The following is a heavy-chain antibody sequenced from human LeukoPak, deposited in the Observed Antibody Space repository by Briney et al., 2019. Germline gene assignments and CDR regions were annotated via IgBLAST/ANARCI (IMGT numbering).Heavy chain of an antibody. D-gene: IGHD3-3*01. CDR1: GGSITSSSCY. CDR3: AARVPYDFWSGYSNWFDP. Sequence: SETLSLTCTFSGGSITSSSCYWGWIRQPPGKGLEWIGYIYYSGSTYYNPSLKSRVTISVDTSKNQFSLKLSSVTAADTAVYYCAARVPYDFWSGYSNWFDPWGQGTLVTVSS. V-gene: IGHV4-30-4*08. CDR2: IYYSGST. J-gene: IGHJ5*02.